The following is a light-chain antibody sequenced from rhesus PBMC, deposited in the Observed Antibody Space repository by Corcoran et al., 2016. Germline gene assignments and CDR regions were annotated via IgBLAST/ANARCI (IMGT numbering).Light chain of an antibody. J-gene: IGKJ2*01. CDR1: QSVSSY. V-gene: IGKV3S9*01. CDR3: QQYKNWYS. Sequence: EIVMTQSPATLSLSPGERATLSCRASQSVSSYVAWYQQKPEQAPRHLIYGASSRATGIPDRFSGSGSGTDFTLIISSLEPEEVGVNYCQQYKNWYSFGQGTKVEIK. CDR2: GAS.